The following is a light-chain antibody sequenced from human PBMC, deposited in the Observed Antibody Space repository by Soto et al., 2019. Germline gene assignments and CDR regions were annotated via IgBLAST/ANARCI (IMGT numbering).Light chain of an antibody. CDR1: QTLSSSY. Sequence: EIVLTQSPGTLSLSPGERATLSCRASQTLSSSYLAWYQHKPGQAPRLLIYGASNRATGIPDRFSGSESGTDFTLTISRLEPEDFAMYYCQQYGSSPRTFGQGTKLEIK. V-gene: IGKV3-20*01. J-gene: IGKJ2*01. CDR2: GAS. CDR3: QQYGSSPRT.